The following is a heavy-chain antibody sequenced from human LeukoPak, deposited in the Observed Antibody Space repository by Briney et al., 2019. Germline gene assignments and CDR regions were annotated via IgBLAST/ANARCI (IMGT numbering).Heavy chain of an antibody. J-gene: IGHJ6*03. V-gene: IGHV4-59*08. CDR1: GGSISSYY. CDR3: ARLHRSTSPTRYYYYMDV. Sequence: PSETLSLTCTVSGGSISSYYWSWIRQPPGKGLEWIGYIYYSGSTYYNPSLKSRVTISVDTSKNQFSLKLSSVTAADTAVYYCARLHRSTSPTRYYYYMDVWGKGTTVTVSS. D-gene: IGHD2-2*01. CDR2: IYYSGST.